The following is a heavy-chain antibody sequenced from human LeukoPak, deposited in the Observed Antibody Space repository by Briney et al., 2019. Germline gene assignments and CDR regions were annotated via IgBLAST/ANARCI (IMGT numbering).Heavy chain of an antibody. V-gene: IGHV1-69*05. CDR1: GGTFSSYA. Sequence: SAKVSCKASGGTFSSYAISWVRQAPGQGLEWMGGIIPIFGTANYAQKFQGRVTITTDESTSTAYMELSSLRSEDTAVYYCEATGYCSSTSCSHFDYWGQGTLVTVSS. D-gene: IGHD2-2*01. CDR2: IIPIFGTA. J-gene: IGHJ4*02. CDR3: EATGYCSSTSCSHFDY.